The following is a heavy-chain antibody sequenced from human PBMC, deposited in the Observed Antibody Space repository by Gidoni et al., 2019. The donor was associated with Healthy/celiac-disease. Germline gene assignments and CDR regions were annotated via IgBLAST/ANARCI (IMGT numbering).Heavy chain of an antibody. J-gene: IGHJ4*02. V-gene: IGHV4-34*01. D-gene: IGHD5-12*01. CDR1: GGSFSGYY. Sequence: QVQLQQWGAGLLKPSETLSLTCAVYGGSFSGYYWSWIRQPPGKGLEWSGEINHSGSTNYNPSLKSRVTISVDTSKNQFSLKLSSVTAADTAVYYCARGRRDGYNSGFHYWGQGTLVTVSS. CDR2: INHSGST. CDR3: ARGRRDGYNSGFHY.